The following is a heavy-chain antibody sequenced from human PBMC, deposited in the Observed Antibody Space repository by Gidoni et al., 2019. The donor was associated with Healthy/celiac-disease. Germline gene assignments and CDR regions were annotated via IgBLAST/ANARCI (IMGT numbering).Heavy chain of an antibody. Sequence: QVQLVESGGGVVQPGRSLKLSCAASGFTFSSYGMHWVRQAPGKGLEWVAVISYDGSNKYYADSVKGRFTISRDNSKNTLYLQMNSLRAEDTAVYYCAKRSHYGDPAFDYWGQGTLVTVSS. D-gene: IGHD4-17*01. V-gene: IGHV3-30*18. CDR2: ISYDGSNK. CDR1: GFTFSSYG. J-gene: IGHJ4*02. CDR3: AKRSHYGDPAFDY.